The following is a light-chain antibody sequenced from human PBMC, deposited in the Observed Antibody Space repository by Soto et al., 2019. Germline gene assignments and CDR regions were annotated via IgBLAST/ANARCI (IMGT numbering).Light chain of an antibody. CDR2: GAS. J-gene: IGKJ1*01. CDR1: QSVSSN. Sequence: EIVMTQSPATLSVSPGERATLSCRASQSVSSNLAWYQQKPGQAPRLLIYGASTRATGIPARFSGSGSGTEFTPTISSLQSEDFAVNYCQQYNHWPPWTCGQGTKVEIK. V-gene: IGKV3-15*01. CDR3: QQYNHWPPWT.